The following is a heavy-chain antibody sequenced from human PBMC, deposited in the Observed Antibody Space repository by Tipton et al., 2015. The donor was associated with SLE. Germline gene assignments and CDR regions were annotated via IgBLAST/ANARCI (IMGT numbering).Heavy chain of an antibody. J-gene: IGHJ4*02. CDR3: ARESASTGHFDF. CDR1: DGSISTDGYF. V-gene: IGHV4-31*03. Sequence: GLVKPSQTLSLICTVSDGSISTDGYFWSWIRRRPGTGLEWIGYIYYSGSSYYSPSLESRITLSVGTSENQFSLNLRSVTVADTAVYYCARESASTGHFDFWGQGTLVTVSS. D-gene: IGHD2-8*02. CDR2: IYYSGSS.